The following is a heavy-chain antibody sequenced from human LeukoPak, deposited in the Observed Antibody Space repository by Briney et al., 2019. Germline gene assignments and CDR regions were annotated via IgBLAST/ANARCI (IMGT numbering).Heavy chain of an antibody. V-gene: IGHV4-61*02. CDR2: IYTSGST. D-gene: IGHD3-3*01. Sequence: PSETLSLTCTVSGGSISSGNYYWSWIRQPAGKGLEWIGRIYTSGSTNYNPSLKSRVTISVDTSKNQFSLKLSSLTAADTAVYYCAREGYDSLWGQRTLVTVSS. CDR3: AREGYDSL. J-gene: IGHJ4*02. CDR1: GGSISSGNYY.